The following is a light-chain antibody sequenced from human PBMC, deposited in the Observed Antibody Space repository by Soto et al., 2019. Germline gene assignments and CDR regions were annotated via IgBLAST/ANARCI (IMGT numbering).Light chain of an antibody. V-gene: IGKV2-28*01. Sequence: DIVMTQSPLSLPVTPGEPASISCRSSQSLLQSNGYNYLDWYLQKPGQSPQLLIYLGSNRASGVPDRVSGSGSGTDFTLKISRVEAEDVGVYFCMQALQTITFGQGTRLEIK. J-gene: IGKJ5*01. CDR3: MQALQTIT. CDR2: LGS. CDR1: QSLLQSNGYNY.